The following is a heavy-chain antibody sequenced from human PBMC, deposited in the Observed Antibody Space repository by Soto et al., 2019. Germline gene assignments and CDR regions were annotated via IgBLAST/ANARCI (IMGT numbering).Heavy chain of an antibody. V-gene: IGHV1-18*04. CDR1: GYAFTSYG. J-gene: IGHJ6*02. D-gene: IGHD1-26*01. CDR2: ISVYNGNT. CDR3: ARDTLVSEYSRSNYYYYGMDV. Sequence: QVQLVQSGAEVKKPGASVKVSCKASGYAFTSYGLSWVRQAPGQGLEWMGWISVYNGNTKYAQRLQGRVSMTTDTSTSTAYMEMRSLRSADTAVYYCARDTLVSEYSRSNYYYYGMDVWGQGTTVTVSS.